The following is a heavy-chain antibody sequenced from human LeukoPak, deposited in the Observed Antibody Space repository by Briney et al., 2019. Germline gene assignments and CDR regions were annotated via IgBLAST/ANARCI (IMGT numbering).Heavy chain of an antibody. Sequence: GASVKVSCKASGYTFTGYYMHWVRQAPGQGLEWMGWINPNSGGTNYAQKFQGRVNMTRDTSISTAYMELSRLRSDDTAVYYCARDRHCIGSTCYGLWGQGTRVTVSS. D-gene: IGHD2-2*01. CDR1: GYTFTGYY. CDR3: ARDRHCIGSTCYGL. J-gene: IGHJ4*02. V-gene: IGHV1-2*02. CDR2: INPNSGGT.